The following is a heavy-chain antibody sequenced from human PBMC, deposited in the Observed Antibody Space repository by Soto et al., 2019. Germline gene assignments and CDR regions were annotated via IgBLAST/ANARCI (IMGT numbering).Heavy chain of an antibody. CDR3: VKNYYHRSGYYCNLDY. Sequence: PWGSLRLSCSASGFTFSSYAMHWVRQAPGKGLEYVSAISSNGGSTYYADSVKGRFTISRDNSKNTLYLQMSSLRAEDTAVYYCVKNYYHRSGYYCNLDYWGQGTLVTVSS. CDR1: GFTFSSYA. CDR2: ISSNGGST. J-gene: IGHJ4*02. D-gene: IGHD3-22*01. V-gene: IGHV3-64D*08.